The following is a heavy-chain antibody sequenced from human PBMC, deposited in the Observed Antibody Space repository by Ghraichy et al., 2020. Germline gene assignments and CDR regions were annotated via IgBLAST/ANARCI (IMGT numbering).Heavy chain of an antibody. CDR1: GGSISSYY. D-gene: IGHD3-9*01. CDR3: ARRPRYTYDILTGLNLASYAFDI. CDR2: IYYSGST. J-gene: IGHJ3*02. V-gene: IGHV4-59*08. Sequence: SETLSLTCTVSGGSISSYYWSWIRQPPGKGLEWIGYIYYSGSTNYNPSLKSRVTISVDTSKNQFSLKLSSVTAADTAVYYCARRPRYTYDILTGLNLASYAFDIWGQGTMVTVSS.